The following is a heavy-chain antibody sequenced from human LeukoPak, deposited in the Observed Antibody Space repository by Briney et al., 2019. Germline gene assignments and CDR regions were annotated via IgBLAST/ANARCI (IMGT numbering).Heavy chain of an antibody. CDR2: IYYSGST. CDR1: GGSISSGGYY. CDR3: ARVGGEEQAYYFDY. J-gene: IGHJ4*02. Sequence: SENLSLTCTVSGGSISSGGYYWSWIRQHPGKGLEWIGYIYYSGSTYYNPSLKSRVTISVDTSKNQFSLKLSSVTAADTAVYYCARVGGEEQAYYFDYWGQGTLVTVSS. D-gene: IGHD3-3*01. V-gene: IGHV4-30-4*08.